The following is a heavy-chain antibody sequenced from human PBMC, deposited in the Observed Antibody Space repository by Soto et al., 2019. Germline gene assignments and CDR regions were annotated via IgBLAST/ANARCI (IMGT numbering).Heavy chain of an antibody. CDR3: ARDRPNYYDSSPPDY. Sequence: QVQLVQSGAEVKKPGASVKVSCKASGYTFTSYGISWVRQAPGQGREWMGWISAYNGNTNYAQKLQGRVTMTTDTSTSTAYMELRSLRSDDTAVYYCARDRPNYYDSSPPDYWGQGTLVTVSS. CDR2: ISAYNGNT. D-gene: IGHD3-22*01. CDR1: GYTFTSYG. J-gene: IGHJ4*02. V-gene: IGHV1-18*01.